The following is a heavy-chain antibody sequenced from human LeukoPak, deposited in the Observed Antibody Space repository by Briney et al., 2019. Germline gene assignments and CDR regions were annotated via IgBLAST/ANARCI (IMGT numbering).Heavy chain of an antibody. D-gene: IGHD2-2*01. CDR1: GYSFTTHW. Sequence: GESLKISCKASGYSFTTHWIGWVRQMPGKGLEWMGLIYPGDSDTQYSPSFQGQVTLSADKSISTAYLHWSSLKASDTAMYYCARVGYCNSVTCSDYWGQGTLVTVSS. CDR3: ARVGYCNSVTCSDY. CDR2: IYPGDSDT. J-gene: IGHJ4*02. V-gene: IGHV5-51*01.